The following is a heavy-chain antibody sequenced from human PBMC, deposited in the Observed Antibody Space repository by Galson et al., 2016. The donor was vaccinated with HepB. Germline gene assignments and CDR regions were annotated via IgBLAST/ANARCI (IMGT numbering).Heavy chain of an antibody. J-gene: IGHJ5*01. D-gene: IGHD6-6*01. CDR2: ISHSGST. CDR3: ARPLIAARGWFDS. Sequence: ETLSLTCAVYGGSFSGYQWIWIRQPPGKGLEWIGEISHSGSTNYNPSLKSRVTISIDTSKNQFSLKLSSVTAADTAVYYCARPLIAARGWFDSWGQGTLVTVSS. V-gene: IGHV4-34*01. CDR1: GGSFSGYQ.